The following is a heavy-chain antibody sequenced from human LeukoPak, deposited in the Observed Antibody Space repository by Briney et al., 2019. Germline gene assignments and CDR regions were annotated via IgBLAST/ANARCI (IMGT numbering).Heavy chain of an antibody. CDR1: GGSISSYY. CDR3: ARGSLMNWFDP. Sequence: SETLSLTCTVSGGSISSYYWSWIRQPPGKGLEWIGYIYYSGSTNYNPSLKSRVTISVDTSKNQFSLKLSSVTAADTAVHYCARGSLMNWFDPWGQGTLVTVSS. D-gene: IGHD2-8*01. V-gene: IGHV4-59*01. J-gene: IGHJ5*02. CDR2: IYYSGST.